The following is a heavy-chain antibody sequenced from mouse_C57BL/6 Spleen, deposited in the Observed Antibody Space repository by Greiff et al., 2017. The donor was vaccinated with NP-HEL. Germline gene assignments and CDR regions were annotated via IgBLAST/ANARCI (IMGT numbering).Heavy chain of an antibody. CDR3: TRSDYGSPY. V-gene: IGHV1-82*01. CDR2: IYPGDGDT. D-gene: IGHD1-1*01. Sequence: VQLQQSGPELVKPGASVKISCKASGYAFSSSWMNWVKQRPGKGLEWIGRIYPGDGDTNYNGKFKGKATLTADKSSSTAYMQLSSLTSEDAAVYFGTRSDYGSPYWGKGTLVTVSA. CDR1: GYAFSSSW. J-gene: IGHJ3*01.